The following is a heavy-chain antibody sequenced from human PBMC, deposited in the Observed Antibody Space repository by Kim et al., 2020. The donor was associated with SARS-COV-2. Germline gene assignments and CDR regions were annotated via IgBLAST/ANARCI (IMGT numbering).Heavy chain of an antibody. V-gene: IGHV1-3*01. J-gene: IGHJ4*02. D-gene: IGHD3-10*01. Sequence: KYSQKFQGRVTISRDTSASTAYMELYSLRSEDTAVYYCARDRGVGFDYWGQGTLVTVSS. CDR3: ARDRGVGFDY.